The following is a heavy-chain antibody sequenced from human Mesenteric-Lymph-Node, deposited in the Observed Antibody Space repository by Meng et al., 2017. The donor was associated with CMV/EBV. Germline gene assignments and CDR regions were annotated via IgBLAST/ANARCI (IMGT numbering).Heavy chain of an antibody. CDR1: GFTFSSYA. CDR3: AKDRRGSYCDY. J-gene: IGHJ4*02. Sequence: GGSLRLSCAASGFTFSSYAMNWVRQAPGKGLEWVSAISGSGGSTYYADSVKGRFTISRDNSENTLYLQMNSLRAEDTAVYYCAKDRRGSYCDYWGQGTLVTVSS. CDR2: ISGSGGST. V-gene: IGHV3-23*01. D-gene: IGHD1-26*01.